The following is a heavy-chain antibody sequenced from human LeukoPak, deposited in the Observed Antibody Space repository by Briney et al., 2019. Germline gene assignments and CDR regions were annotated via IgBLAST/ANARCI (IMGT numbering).Heavy chain of an antibody. D-gene: IGHD4-23*01. CDR2: IYYSGST. CDR3: ARGRVRFYGGNSGVMVDY. J-gene: IGHJ4*02. Sequence: SETLSLTCTVSGGSISSSSYYWGWIRQPPGKGLEWIGSIYYSGSTNYNPSLKSRVTISVDTSKNQFSLKLSSVTAADTAVYYCARGRVRFYGGNSGVMVDYWGQGTLVTVSP. CDR1: GGSISSSSYY. V-gene: IGHV4-39*07.